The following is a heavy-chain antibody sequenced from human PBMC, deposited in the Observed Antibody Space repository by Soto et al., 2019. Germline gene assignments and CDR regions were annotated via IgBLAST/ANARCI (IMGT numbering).Heavy chain of an antibody. CDR1: GYTFTSYD. J-gene: IGHJ3*02. V-gene: IGHV1-8*01. CDR3: ARGRVKRLVMGAFDI. Sequence: ASVKVSCKXSGYTFTSYDINWVRQATGQGLEWMGWMNPNSGNTGYAQKFQGRVTMTRNTSISTAYMELSSLKSEDTAVYYCARGRVKRLVMGAFDIWGQGTMVTVSS. D-gene: IGHD3-9*01. CDR2: MNPNSGNT.